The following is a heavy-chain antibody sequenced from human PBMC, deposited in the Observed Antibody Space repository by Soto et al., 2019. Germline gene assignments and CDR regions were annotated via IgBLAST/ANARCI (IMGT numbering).Heavy chain of an antibody. D-gene: IGHD3-3*02. Sequence: GASVKVSCKASGYTFTGYYIHWVRQAPGQGLEWMGWINPNSGVTNYAQKFQGWVTMTRDTSISTAYMELNRLKSDDTAVYYCARGTYILGVVLTMYNWFDPWGQGTLVTVSS. V-gene: IGHV1-2*04. CDR2: INPNSGVT. CDR3: ARGTYILGVVLTMYNWFDP. CDR1: GYTFTGYY. J-gene: IGHJ5*02.